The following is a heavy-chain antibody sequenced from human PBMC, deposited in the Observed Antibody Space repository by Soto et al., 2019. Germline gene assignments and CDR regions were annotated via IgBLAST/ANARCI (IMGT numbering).Heavy chain of an antibody. Sequence: ASVKVSCQASGFTFTKSAVQWVRQARGQRLEWMGGFDPEDGETIYAQKFQGRVTMTEDTSTDTAYMELSSLRSEDTAVYYCATFPGGTTTYYYYYGMDVWGQGTTVTVSS. CDR3: ATFPGGTTTYYYYYGMDV. CDR2: FDPEDGET. CDR1: GFTFTKSA. D-gene: IGHD2-8*02. J-gene: IGHJ6*02. V-gene: IGHV1-24*01.